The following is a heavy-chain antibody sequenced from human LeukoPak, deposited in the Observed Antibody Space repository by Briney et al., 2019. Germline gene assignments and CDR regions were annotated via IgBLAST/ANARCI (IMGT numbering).Heavy chain of an antibody. Sequence: PGGSLRLSCAASGLTFSSYSMNWVRQAPGKGVEWVSYISSSSSIISYADSVKGRFTISRDNAKNSLYLQMNSLRDEDTAVYYCARTVIAVAANWFDPWGQGTLVTVSS. J-gene: IGHJ5*02. CDR2: ISSSSSII. CDR3: ARTVIAVAANWFDP. V-gene: IGHV3-48*02. CDR1: GLTFSSYS. D-gene: IGHD6-19*01.